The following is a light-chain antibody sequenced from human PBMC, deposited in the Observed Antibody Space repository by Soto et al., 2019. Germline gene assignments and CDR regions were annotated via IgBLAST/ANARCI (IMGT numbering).Light chain of an antibody. CDR3: CSYARSSIVV. J-gene: IGLJ2*01. CDR2: EGS. Sequence: QSALTQPASVSGSPGQSITISCTGTSSDVGSYNLVSWYQQHPGKAPKLMIYEGSKRPSGVSNRFSGSKSGNTASLTISGLQAEDEADYYCCSYARSSIVVFGGGTKLTVL. V-gene: IGLV2-23*01. CDR1: SSDVGSYNL.